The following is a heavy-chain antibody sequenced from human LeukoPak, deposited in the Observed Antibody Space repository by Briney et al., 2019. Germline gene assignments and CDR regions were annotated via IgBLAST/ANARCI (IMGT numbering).Heavy chain of an antibody. CDR2: INPDGSST. D-gene: IGHD6-19*01. Sequence: GGSLRLSCAASGSTFSSYWMHWVRQAPGKGLVWVSRINPDGSSTSYADSVKGRFTISRDNAKNTVYLQMNSLRAEDTAVYYCARATAVAFDSWGQGTLVTVSS. J-gene: IGHJ4*02. CDR3: ARATAVAFDS. CDR1: GSTFSSYW. V-gene: IGHV3-74*01.